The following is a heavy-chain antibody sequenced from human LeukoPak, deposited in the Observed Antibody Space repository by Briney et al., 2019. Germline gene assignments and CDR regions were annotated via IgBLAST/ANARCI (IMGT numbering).Heavy chain of an antibody. V-gene: IGHV3-23*01. CDR1: GFTFSSYA. Sequence: GGSLRLSCAASGFTFSSYAMSWVRQAPGKGLEWVSAISGSGASTYYADSVKGRFTISRDNSKNTLYLQMNSLRAEDTAVYYCAKDIAAAGTVDYWGQGTLVTVSS. CDR2: ISGSGAST. CDR3: AKDIAAAGTVDY. J-gene: IGHJ4*02. D-gene: IGHD6-13*01.